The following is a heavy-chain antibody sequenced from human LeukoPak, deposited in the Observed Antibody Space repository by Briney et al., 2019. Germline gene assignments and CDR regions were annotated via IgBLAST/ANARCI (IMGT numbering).Heavy chain of an antibody. D-gene: IGHD1-26*01. J-gene: IGHJ6*02. V-gene: IGHV4-61*02. CDR1: GGSISSGDYS. CDR3: ARDRPVGATTYGMDV. CDR2: IYTSGST. Sequence: SQTLSLTCAVSGGSISSGDYSWSWIRQPAGKGLELIGRIYTSGSTNYNPSLKSRVTISVDTSKNQFSLKLSSVTAADTAVYYCARDRPVGATTYGMDVWGQGTTVTVSS.